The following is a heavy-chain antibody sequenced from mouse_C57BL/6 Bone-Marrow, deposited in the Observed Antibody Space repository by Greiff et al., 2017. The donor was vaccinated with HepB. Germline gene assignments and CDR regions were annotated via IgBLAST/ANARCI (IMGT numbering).Heavy chain of an antibody. J-gene: IGHJ3*01. Sequence: VQLQQPGAELVKPGASVKLSCKASGYTFTSYWMQWVKQRPGQGLEWIGEIDPSDSYTNYNQKFKGKATLTVDTSSSTAYMQLSSLTSEDSAVYYCAKNPYSIYYDYDAFAYWGQGTLVTVSA. CDR3: AKNPYSIYYDYDAFAY. D-gene: IGHD2-4*01. CDR1: GYTFTSYW. V-gene: IGHV1-50*01. CDR2: IDPSDSYT.